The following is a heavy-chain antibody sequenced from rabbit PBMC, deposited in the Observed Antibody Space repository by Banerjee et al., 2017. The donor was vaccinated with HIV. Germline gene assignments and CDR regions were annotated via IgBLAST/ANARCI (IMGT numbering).Heavy chain of an antibody. V-gene: IGHV1S40*01. CDR3: ARNPVVAGTL. CDR2: IYAGSSGST. D-gene: IGHD4-1*01. Sequence: QSLEESGGDLVKPGASLTLTCTASGFSFSSSYWICWVRQAPGKGLEWIACIYAGSSGSTYYASWAKGRFTISKTSSTTVTLQMTSLTAADTATYFCARNPVVAGTLWGPGTLVTVS. J-gene: IGHJ4*01. CDR1: GFSFSSSYW.